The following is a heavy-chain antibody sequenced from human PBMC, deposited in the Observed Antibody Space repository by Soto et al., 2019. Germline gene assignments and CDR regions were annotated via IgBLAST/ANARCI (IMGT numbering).Heavy chain of an antibody. D-gene: IGHD3-3*01. CDR1: GGTFSSYA. V-gene: IGHV1-69*13. Sequence: SVKVSCKASGGTFSSYAISWVRQAPGQGLEWMAGIIPIFGTANYAQKFQGRVTITADESTSTAYMELSSLRSEDTAVYYCARDITIFGVLTRGWFEPCGQGTLITISS. J-gene: IGHJ5*02. CDR2: IIPIFGTA. CDR3: ARDITIFGVLTRGWFEP.